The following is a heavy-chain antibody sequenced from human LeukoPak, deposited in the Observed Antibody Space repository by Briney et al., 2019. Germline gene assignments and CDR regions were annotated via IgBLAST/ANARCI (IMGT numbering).Heavy chain of an antibody. V-gene: IGHV3-7*01. CDR3: ARVGLGVGSGRKASGFDP. CDR2: IKEDGSEK. J-gene: IGHJ5*02. D-gene: IGHD3-10*01. Sequence: GGSLRLSRAASGFRFSGYWMSWVRQAPGKGLEWVANIKEDGSEKNYVDSVKGRFTISRDNAKNSLYLQMNSLRGEDTAVYYCARVGLGVGSGRKASGFDPWGQGTLVTVSS. CDR1: GFRFSGYW.